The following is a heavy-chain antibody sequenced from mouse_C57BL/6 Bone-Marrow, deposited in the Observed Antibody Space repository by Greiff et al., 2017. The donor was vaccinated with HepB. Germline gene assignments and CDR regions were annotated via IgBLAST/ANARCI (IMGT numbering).Heavy chain of an antibody. J-gene: IGHJ2*01. V-gene: IGHV5-16*01. CDR2: INYDGSST. CDR1: GFTFSDYY. Sequence: EVKLVESEGGLVQPGSSMKLSCTASGFTFSDYYMAWVRQVPEKGLEWVANINYDGSSTYYLDSFKSRFIISRDNAKNILYLQMSSLKSDDSATYYCARGLRWYYGYWGQGTTLTVSS. D-gene: IGHD3-2*02. CDR3: ARGLRWYYGY.